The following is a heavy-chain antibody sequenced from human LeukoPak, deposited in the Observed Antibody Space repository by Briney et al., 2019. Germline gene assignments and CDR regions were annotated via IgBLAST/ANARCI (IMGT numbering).Heavy chain of an antibody. J-gene: IGHJ4*02. CDR2: IYSSGST. V-gene: IGHV4-4*07. CDR1: GGSINNYY. Sequence: SETLSLTCTVSGGSINNYYWIWIRQPAGKGLEWIGRIYSSGSTNYNPSLKSRVTMSVDTSKNHFSLELSSVTAADTAVYYCARGVTGYSYGLFDYWGQGTLVTVSS. CDR3: ARGVTGYSYGLFDY. D-gene: IGHD5-18*01.